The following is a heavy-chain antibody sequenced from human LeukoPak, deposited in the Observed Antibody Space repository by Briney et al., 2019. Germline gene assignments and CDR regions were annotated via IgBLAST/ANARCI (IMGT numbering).Heavy chain of an antibody. Sequence: ASVKVSCKASGYTFTGYYMHWVRQAPGQGLEWMGWINPNSGGTNYAQKFQGRVSMATNTSISTAYLELTRLTSDDTAVYYCAKDRAESQWRVRNWSDLWGQGTLVTVSS. V-gene: IGHV1-2*02. CDR1: GYTFTGYY. CDR3: AKDRAESQWRVRNWSDL. J-gene: IGHJ5*02. CDR2: INPNSGGT. D-gene: IGHD6-19*01.